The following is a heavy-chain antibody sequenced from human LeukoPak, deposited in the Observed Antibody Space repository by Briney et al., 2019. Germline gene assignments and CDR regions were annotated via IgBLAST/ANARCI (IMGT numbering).Heavy chain of an antibody. D-gene: IGHD6-19*01. J-gene: IGHJ4*02. Sequence: GGSLRLSCAASGFPFSSDLMHRVRHAPGKGLVWVSRIKSDGSSIIYADSVKGRFTISRDNAKNTLYLQMNSLRAEDTAVYYCAREFSASYWGQGTLVTVSS. V-gene: IGHV3-74*01. CDR1: GFPFSSDL. CDR3: AREFSASY. CDR2: IKSDGSSI.